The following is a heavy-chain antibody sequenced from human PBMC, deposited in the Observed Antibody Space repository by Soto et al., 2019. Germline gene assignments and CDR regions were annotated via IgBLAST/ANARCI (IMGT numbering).Heavy chain of an antibody. J-gene: IGHJ5*02. Sequence: QLQLQESGPGLVKPSETLSLTCIVSGGSISSSSYYWGWIRQPPGKGLEWIGSIYYSGSTYYNPSLKSRVTISVETSKTQFSLKRSSVTAADTAVFYCARHRARNWFDPWGQGTLVTVSS. D-gene: IGHD6-6*01. CDR3: ARHRARNWFDP. CDR1: GGSISSSSYY. V-gene: IGHV4-39*01. CDR2: IYYSGST.